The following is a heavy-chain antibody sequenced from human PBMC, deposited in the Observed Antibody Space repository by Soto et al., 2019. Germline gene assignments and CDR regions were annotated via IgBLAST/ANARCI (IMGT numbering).Heavy chain of an antibody. D-gene: IGHD2-15*01. CDR1: GFTFSSYA. CDR3: VKDGRPDIVVVVAARSGAFDI. Sequence: GGSLRLSCAASGFTFSSYAMSWVRQAPGKGLEWVSAISGSGGSTYYADSVKGRFTISRDNSKNTLYLQMNSLRAEDTAVYYCVKDGRPDIVVVVAARSGAFDIWGQGTMVTVSS. CDR2: ISGSGGST. V-gene: IGHV3-23*01. J-gene: IGHJ3*02.